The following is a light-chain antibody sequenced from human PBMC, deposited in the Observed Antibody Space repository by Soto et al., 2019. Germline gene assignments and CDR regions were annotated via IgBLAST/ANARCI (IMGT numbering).Light chain of an antibody. J-gene: IGLJ2*01. CDR3: AAWDDSLGGRV. Sequence: QSVLTQPPSASGTPGQRVTISCSGSSSNIGSNYVYWYQQLPGTDPKLLIYRNNQRPSGVPSRFSGSKTGTSASLAISGLRSEDEADYYCAAWDDSLGGRVFGGGTKLTVL. CDR1: SSNIGSNY. V-gene: IGLV1-47*01. CDR2: RNN.